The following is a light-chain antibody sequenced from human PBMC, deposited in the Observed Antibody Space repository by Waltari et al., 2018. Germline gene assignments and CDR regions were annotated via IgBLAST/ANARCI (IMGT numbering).Light chain of an antibody. Sequence: QSVLTQPPSASGTPGQRVTISCSGSSSNIGGNSVNWYQHLPGTAPKLLIYSNDRRPSGVPDRFSGSKSGTSASLASSGLQSEDEADYYCAAWDDSLGGPYVVFGGGTKLTVL. CDR3: AAWDDSLGGPYVV. J-gene: IGLJ2*01. CDR2: SND. V-gene: IGLV1-44*01. CDR1: SSNIGGNS.